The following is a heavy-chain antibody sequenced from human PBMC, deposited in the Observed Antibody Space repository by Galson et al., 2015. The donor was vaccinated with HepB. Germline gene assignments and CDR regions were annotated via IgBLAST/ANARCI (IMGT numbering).Heavy chain of an antibody. J-gene: IGHJ3*02. D-gene: IGHD3-3*01. CDR3: VSLPFLEWLSLKDDASDI. V-gene: IGHV3-64D*06. CDR2: INSNGDST. Sequence: PLRLSCAASGFSFSSYAMHWVRQAPGEGLEYVSVINSNGDSTSYADSVKGRFTISRDNSKNTLYLQMSSLRAEDTAVYYCVSLPFLEWLSLKDDASDIWGQGTMVTVSS. CDR1: GFSFSSYA.